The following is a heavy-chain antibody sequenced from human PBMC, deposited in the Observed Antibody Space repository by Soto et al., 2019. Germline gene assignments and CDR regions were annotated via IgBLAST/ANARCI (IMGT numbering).Heavy chain of an antibody. CDR2: IAYGRTPQ. V-gene: IGHV3-30*18. CDR1: GFTVSACG. CDR3: AKSEDDSSAYVGYFDY. J-gene: IGHJ4*02. Sequence: PCGSLSVSCAAAGFTVSACGMHWVLQAPGKWAEWRAVIAYGRTPQHYADSVKGRFTISRGNFKNTLHLQSNSLRGEDTALYYSAKSEDDSSAYVGYFDYWGQGPMVTVSS. D-gene: IGHD3-22*01.